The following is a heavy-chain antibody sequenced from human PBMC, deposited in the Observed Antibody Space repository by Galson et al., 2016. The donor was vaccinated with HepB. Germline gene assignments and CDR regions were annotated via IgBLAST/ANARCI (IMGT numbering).Heavy chain of an antibody. V-gene: IGHV3-23*01. CDR3: AKVRSCSSTLCHPYYFDY. CDR2: ISGSGSGGTT. CDR1: GFTFSIYD. Sequence: SLRLSCAASGFTFSIYDMSWVRQAPGKGLEWVSTISGSGSGGTTYYADSVQGRFTISRDNSKNTLYLQMSSLRAEDTAVYYCAKVRSCSSTLCHPYYFDYWGQGTLVTVSS. J-gene: IGHJ4*02. D-gene: IGHD2-2*01.